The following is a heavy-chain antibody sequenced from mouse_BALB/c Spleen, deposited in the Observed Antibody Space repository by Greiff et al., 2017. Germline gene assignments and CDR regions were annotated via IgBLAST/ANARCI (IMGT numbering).Heavy chain of an antibody. Sequence: VQLQQPGAELVRPGASVKLSCKASGYTFTSYWMHWVKQRPGQGLEWIGYINPSTGYTEYNQKFKDKATLTADKSSSTAYMQLSSLTSEDSAVYYCAATGTSGFAYWGQGTLVTVSA. CDR1: GYTFTSYW. J-gene: IGHJ3*01. V-gene: IGHV1-7*01. CDR2: INPSTGYT. CDR3: AATGTSGFAY. D-gene: IGHD4-1*01.